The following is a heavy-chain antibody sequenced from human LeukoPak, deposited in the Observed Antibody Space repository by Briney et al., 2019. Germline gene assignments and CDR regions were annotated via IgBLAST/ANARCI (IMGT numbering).Heavy chain of an antibody. CDR2: IYYVGTT. J-gene: IGHJ5*02. CDR3: AAYYYGSGSSPGFFHP. CDR1: GGSISSVNYY. D-gene: IGHD3-10*01. V-gene: IGHV4-39*01. Sequence: SETLSLPCTVSGGSISSVNYYWGWFRQAPGRGLDCIGNIYYVGTTYYNPSLRSRVTLSVDTSNGQFSLKLTSVTAADTAVYYCAAYYYGSGSSPGFFHPWGQRTLVTVSS.